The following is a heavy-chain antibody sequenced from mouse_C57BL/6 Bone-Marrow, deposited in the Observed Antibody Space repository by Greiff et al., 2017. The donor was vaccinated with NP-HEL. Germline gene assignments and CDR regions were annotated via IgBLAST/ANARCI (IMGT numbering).Heavy chain of an antibody. J-gene: IGHJ3*01. Sequence: VQRVESGPGLVQPSQSLSITCTVSGFSLTSYGVHWVRQSPGKGLEWLGVIWSGGSTDYTAAFISRLSISKDNSKSQVFFKMNRLQADDTAIYYCAREDYYGSSYGDWFAYWGQGTLVTVSA. CDR2: IWSGGST. V-gene: IGHV2-2*01. CDR1: GFSLTSYG. D-gene: IGHD1-1*01. CDR3: AREDYYGSSYGDWFAY.